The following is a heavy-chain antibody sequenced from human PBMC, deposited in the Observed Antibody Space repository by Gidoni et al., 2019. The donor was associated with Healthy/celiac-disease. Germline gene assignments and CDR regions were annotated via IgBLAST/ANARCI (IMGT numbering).Heavy chain of an antibody. D-gene: IGHD3-22*01. CDR3: ARDYYDSSGYSGGNAFDI. Sequence: QVQLVESGGGVVQPGRSLRLSCAASGFTFSSYGMHWVRQAPGKGLEWVAVIWYDGSNKYYADSVKGRFTISRDNSKNTLYLQMNSLRAEDTAVYYCARDYYDSSGYSGGNAFDIWGQGTMVTVSS. V-gene: IGHV3-33*01. CDR1: GFTFSSYG. J-gene: IGHJ3*02. CDR2: IWYDGSNK.